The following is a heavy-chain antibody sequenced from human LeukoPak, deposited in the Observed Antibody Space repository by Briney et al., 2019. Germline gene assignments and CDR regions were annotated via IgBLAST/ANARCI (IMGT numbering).Heavy chain of an antibody. CDR2: IYYSGST. J-gene: IGHJ6*02. CDR3: ARASRPHSSGWSYYYYSMDV. D-gene: IGHD6-19*01. V-gene: IGHV4-59*01. CDR1: GGSISSYY. Sequence: TSETLSLTCTVSGGSISSYYWSWIRQPPGKGLEWIGYIYYSGSTNYNPSLKSRVTISPDTSKNQLSLKVSSVTAADTAVYYCARASRPHSSGWSYYYYSMDVWGQGTTVTVSS.